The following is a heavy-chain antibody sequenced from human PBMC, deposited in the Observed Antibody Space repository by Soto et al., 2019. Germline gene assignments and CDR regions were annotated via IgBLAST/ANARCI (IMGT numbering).Heavy chain of an antibody. D-gene: IGHD2-2*01. J-gene: IGHJ4*02. CDR1: GASIGTSNW. Sequence: SETLSLTCAVSGASIGTSNWWSWVRQSPGKGLEWIGEIHDSGSTKYNPSLKSRVTISEDTSKNQFSLKLSSVTAADTSVFYCARLIHCKTTSCYFDYWGQGTLVTVSS. CDR3: ARLIHCKTTSCYFDY. V-gene: IGHV4-4*02. CDR2: IHDSGST.